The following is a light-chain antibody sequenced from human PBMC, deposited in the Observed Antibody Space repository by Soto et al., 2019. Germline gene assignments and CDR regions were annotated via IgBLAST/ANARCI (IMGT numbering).Light chain of an antibody. CDR2: EVT. J-gene: IGLJ2*01. CDR3: QSFDGSTVV. CDR1: SRDIGFFNY. V-gene: IGLV2-14*01. Sequence: QSALTQPASVSGSPGQSITISCTGTSRDIGFFNYVSWYQQFPGNAPKLIIFEVTNRPSGVSNRFSASKSGNTASLTISGLQAEDGADYYCQSFDGSTVVFGGGTKVTVL.